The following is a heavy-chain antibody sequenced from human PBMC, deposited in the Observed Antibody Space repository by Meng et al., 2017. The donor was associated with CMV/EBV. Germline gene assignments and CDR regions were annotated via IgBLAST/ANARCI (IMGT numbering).Heavy chain of an antibody. CDR2: INHSGST. Sequence: YGGSFRGYYWSWIRQPPGKGLEWIGEINHSGSTNYNPSLKSRVTISVDTSKNQFSLKLSSVTAADTAVYYCARRVGRVVPAAIHWFDPWGQGTLVTVSS. V-gene: IGHV4-34*01. CDR3: ARRVGRVVPAAIHWFDP. J-gene: IGHJ5*02. D-gene: IGHD2-2*01. CDR1: GGSFRGYY.